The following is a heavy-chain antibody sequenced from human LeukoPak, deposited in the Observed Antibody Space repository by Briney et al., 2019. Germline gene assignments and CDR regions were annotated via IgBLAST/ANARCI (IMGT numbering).Heavy chain of an antibody. V-gene: IGHV3-30*02. CDR3: ADPGVGY. D-gene: IGHD2-8*01. J-gene: IGHJ4*02. CDR2: IRYDGSNK. Sequence: GGSLRLSCAASGFTFSSYGMHWVRQAPGKGLEWVAFIRYDGSNKYYADSVKGRFTISRDNAHNSLYLEMNSLRVEDTAVYYCADPGVGYWGQGTLVTVSA. CDR1: GFTFSSYG.